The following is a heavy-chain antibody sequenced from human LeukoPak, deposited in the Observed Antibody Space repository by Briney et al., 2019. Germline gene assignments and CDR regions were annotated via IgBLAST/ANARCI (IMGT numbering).Heavy chain of an antibody. D-gene: IGHD5-18*01. Sequence: SETLSLTCTVSAASITSVGSYWSWIRQHPGKGLEWIGYIYYSGSTYYNPSLKSRVTISVDTYKNQFSLKLSSVTAADTAVYYCARGDTAMAIDYWGQGTLVTVSS. J-gene: IGHJ4*02. V-gene: IGHV4-31*03. CDR2: IYYSGST. CDR3: ARGDTAMAIDY. CDR1: AASITSVGSY.